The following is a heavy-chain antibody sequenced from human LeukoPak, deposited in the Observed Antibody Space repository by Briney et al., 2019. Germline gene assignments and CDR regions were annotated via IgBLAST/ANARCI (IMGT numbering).Heavy chain of an antibody. J-gene: IGHJ5*02. Sequence: GGSLRLSCAASGFTSSSYWMSWVRQAPGKGLEWVANIKQDGSEKYYVDSVKGRFTISRDNAKNSLYLQMNSLRAEDTAVYYCARGRGIAAAVSWGQGTLVTVSS. D-gene: IGHD6-13*01. V-gene: IGHV3-7*01. CDR3: ARGRGIAAAVS. CDR1: GFTSSSYW. CDR2: IKQDGSEK.